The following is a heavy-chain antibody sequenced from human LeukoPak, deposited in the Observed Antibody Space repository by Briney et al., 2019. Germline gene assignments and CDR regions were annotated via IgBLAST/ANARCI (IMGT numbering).Heavy chain of an antibody. CDR2: INPNSGGT. CDR3: AKLGASDVWSSCDS. Sequence: ASVKVSCKASGYTFTGYYMHWVRQAPGQGLEWMGWINPNSGGTNYAQKFQGRVTMTRDTSISTAYMELSRLRSDDTAVYYCAKLGASDVWSSCDSWGQGSLVTVSS. D-gene: IGHD3-3*01. J-gene: IGHJ5*01. CDR1: GYTFTGYY. V-gene: IGHV1-2*02.